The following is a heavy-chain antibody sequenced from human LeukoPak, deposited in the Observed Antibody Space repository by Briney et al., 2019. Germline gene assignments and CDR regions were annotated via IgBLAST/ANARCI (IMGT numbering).Heavy chain of an antibody. Sequence: PSETLSLTCTVSGGSISSSSYYWGWIRQPPGKGLEWIGSIYYSGSTNYNPSLKSRVTISVDTSKNQFSLKLSSVTAADTAVYYCARGQLGYCSSTSCYYYYYYYYMDVWGKGTTVTISS. J-gene: IGHJ6*03. CDR1: GGSISSSSYY. CDR2: IYYSGST. D-gene: IGHD2-2*01. CDR3: ARGQLGYCSSTSCYYYYYYYYMDV. V-gene: IGHV4-39*07.